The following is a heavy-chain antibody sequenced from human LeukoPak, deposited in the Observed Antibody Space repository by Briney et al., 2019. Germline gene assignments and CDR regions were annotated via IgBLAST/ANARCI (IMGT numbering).Heavy chain of an antibody. CDR1: GGSISSSSYY. D-gene: IGHD6-19*01. Sequence: SETLSLTCTVSGGSISSSSYYWGWIRQPPGKGLEWIGSIYYSGSTHYIPSLKSRVTISVDTSKNQFSLKLSSVTAADTAVYYCARTIAVAAPFDYWGQGTLVTVSS. CDR3: ARTIAVAAPFDY. CDR2: IYYSGST. J-gene: IGHJ4*02. V-gene: IGHV4-39*07.